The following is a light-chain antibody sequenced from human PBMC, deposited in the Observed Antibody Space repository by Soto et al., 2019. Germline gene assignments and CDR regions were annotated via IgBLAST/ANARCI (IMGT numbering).Light chain of an antibody. V-gene: IGKV1-27*01. CDR3: QKYDTAPLT. J-gene: IGKJ1*01. CDR1: QRTSGW. CDR2: AAS. Sequence: DIQMTQSPSTLSAFVGDIVTITCRASQRTSGWLAWYQQKTGKAPKLLIYAASTLLSGVPSRFSGSGSGTDFTLTISSLQPEDVATYYCQKYDTAPLTFGQGTKVDIK.